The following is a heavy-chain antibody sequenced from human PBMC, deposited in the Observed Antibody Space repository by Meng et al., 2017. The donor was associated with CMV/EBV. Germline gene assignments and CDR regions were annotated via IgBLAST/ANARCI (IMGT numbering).Heavy chain of an antibody. CDR1: GGSFSGYY. V-gene: IGHV4-34*01. CDR2: INHSGST. D-gene: IGHD3-22*01. J-gene: IGHJ4*02. Sequence: QGQLKRWGAGLLKPSETLSLPCAVYGGSFSGYYWSWIRQPPGKGLEWIGEINHSGSTNYNPSLKSRVTISVDTSKNQFSLKLSSVTAADTAVYYCARVWDSGWDYWGQGTLVTVSS. CDR3: ARVWDSGWDY.